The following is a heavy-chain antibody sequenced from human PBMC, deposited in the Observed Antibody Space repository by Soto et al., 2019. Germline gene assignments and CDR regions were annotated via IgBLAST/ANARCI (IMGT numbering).Heavy chain of an antibody. CDR2: IYPGDSDT. J-gene: IGHJ5*02. V-gene: IGHV5-51*01. D-gene: IGHD5-12*01. CDR3: ARQGYSGYDVSDNWFDP. Sequence: GESLKISCKGSGYSFTSYWIGWVRQMPGKGLEWMGIIYPGDSDTRYSPPFQVQVTISADKSISTAYLQWSSLKASDTAMYYCARQGYSGYDVSDNWFDPWGQGTLVTVSS. CDR1: GYSFTSYW.